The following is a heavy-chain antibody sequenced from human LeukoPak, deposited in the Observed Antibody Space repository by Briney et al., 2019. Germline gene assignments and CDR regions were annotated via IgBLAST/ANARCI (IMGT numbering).Heavy chain of an antibody. V-gene: IGHV4-59*01. J-gene: IGHJ5*02. CDR2: IHSNGST. CDR1: AGSISSYY. CDR3: ARGMGWFDP. Sequence: PSETLSLTCSVFAGSISSYYWTWIRQTPGKGLLWMGNIHSNGSTKYNPSLKSRVTISVDTSKNQFSLRLSSVTAADTAIYYCARGMGWFDPWGRGTLVTVSS.